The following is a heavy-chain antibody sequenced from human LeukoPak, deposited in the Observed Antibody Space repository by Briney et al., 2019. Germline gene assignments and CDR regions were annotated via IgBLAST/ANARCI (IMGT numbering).Heavy chain of an antibody. CDR1: GFTFSSYE. CDR3: ARELQGSGFDP. J-gene: IGHJ5*02. V-gene: IGHV3-48*03. D-gene: IGHD6-19*01. CDR2: ISSSGGTT. Sequence: RGGSLRLSCAASGFTFSSYEMNWVRQAPGKGLEFVSYISSSGGTTHYADSVKGRFTTSRDNARNSLYLQMDSLRAEDTSIYYCARELQGSGFDPWGQGTLVTVSS.